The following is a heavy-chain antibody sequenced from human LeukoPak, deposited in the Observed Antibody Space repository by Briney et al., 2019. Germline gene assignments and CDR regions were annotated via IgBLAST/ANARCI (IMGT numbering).Heavy chain of an antibody. V-gene: IGHV3-11*01. CDR2: ISSSGGTI. CDR3: ARGYYQFGMDV. J-gene: IGHJ6*02. CDR1: GFTFSDYY. Sequence: PGGSLRLSCAASGFTFSDYYMSWIRPAPGEGREWVSYISSSGGTIYYADSVKGRFTISRDNAKNSLYLQMISLRAEDTAVYYCARGYYQFGMDVWGQGTTVTVSS.